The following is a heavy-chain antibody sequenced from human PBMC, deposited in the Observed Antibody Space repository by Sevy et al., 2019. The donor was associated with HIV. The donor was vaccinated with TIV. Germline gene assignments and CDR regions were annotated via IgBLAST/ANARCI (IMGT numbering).Heavy chain of an antibody. V-gene: IGHV4-61*02. CDR3: ARLPRGYSNWFDP. D-gene: IGHD2-2*03. CDR1: GGSISSGSYY. CDR2: IYTSGST. J-gene: IGHJ5*02. Sequence: SETLSLTCTVSGGSISSGSYYWSWIRQPAGEGLEWIGRIYTSGSTNYDPSLKSRVTMSVDTSKNQFSLKLSSVTAADTAVYYCARLPRGYSNWFDPWGQGTLVTVSS.